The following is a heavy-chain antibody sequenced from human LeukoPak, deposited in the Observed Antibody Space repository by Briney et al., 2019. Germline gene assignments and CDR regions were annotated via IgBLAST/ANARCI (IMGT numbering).Heavy chain of an antibody. CDR3: ARDLISGPATHDS. CDR2: IYSGGST. V-gene: IGHV3-66*01. CDR1: GFTVSSNY. D-gene: IGHD2-15*01. Sequence: GGSLRLSCAASGFTVSSNYMSWVRQAPGKGLEWVSVIYSGGSTYFADSVKGRFTISRDNSKNTLSLQMNSLRAEDTAVYYCARDLISGPATHDSWGQGALVTVSS. J-gene: IGHJ4*02.